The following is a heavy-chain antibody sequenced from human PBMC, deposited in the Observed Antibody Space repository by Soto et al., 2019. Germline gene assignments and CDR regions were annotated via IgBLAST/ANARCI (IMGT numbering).Heavy chain of an antibody. CDR2: IYYSVST. CDR1: GGSISSGDYY. Sequence: QVQLQESGPGLVKPSQTLSLTCTVSGGSISSGDYYWSWIRQPPGKGLEWIGYIYYSVSTYYNPSLKSRVTISVDTSKNQFSLKLSSVTAADTAVYYCAGIQSKRLSGLDPWGQGTLVTVSS. V-gene: IGHV4-30-4*01. CDR3: AGIQSKRLSGLDP. D-gene: IGHD5-18*01. J-gene: IGHJ5*02.